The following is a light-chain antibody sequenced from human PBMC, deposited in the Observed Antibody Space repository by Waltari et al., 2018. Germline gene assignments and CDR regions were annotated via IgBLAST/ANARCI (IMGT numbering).Light chain of an antibody. J-gene: IGLJ2*01. Sequence: QSALTQPASVSGLPGQSITISCSGTSSDVGRYKYVSWYQQHPGKAPKLMIYEVSNRPSGVSNRFSGSKSGNTASLTISGLQAEDEADYYCSSYTTSTLEVFGGGTKLTVL. CDR1: SSDVGRYKY. CDR2: EVS. CDR3: SSYTTSTLEV. V-gene: IGLV2-14*01.